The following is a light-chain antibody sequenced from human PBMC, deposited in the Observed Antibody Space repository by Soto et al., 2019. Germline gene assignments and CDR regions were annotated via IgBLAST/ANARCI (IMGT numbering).Light chain of an antibody. Sequence: IQLTQSPPTLSASVGDRVTITCRASQTISTWMAWYQQKPGKAPKLLIYVAFTLESGVPSRFSGSGSGTDFTLTISRLEPEDFAVYYCQQYGLSPRTFGRGTKVDIK. J-gene: IGKJ1*01. CDR2: VAF. CDR1: QTISTW. V-gene: IGKV1-5*01. CDR3: QQYGLSPRT.